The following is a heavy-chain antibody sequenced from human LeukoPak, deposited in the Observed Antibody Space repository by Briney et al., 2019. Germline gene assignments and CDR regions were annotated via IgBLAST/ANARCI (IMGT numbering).Heavy chain of an antibody. CDR1: GFSFSSYA. CDR2: IGGSGGST. Sequence: GGSLRLSCAASGFSFSSYAMSWVRQAPGKGLEWVSSIGGSGGSTYYADSVKGRFTISRDNSKNMLYVQMNSLTGEDTAVYYCAKGGSGSYYKKGFDYWGQGTLVTVSS. D-gene: IGHD3-10*01. V-gene: IGHV3-23*01. J-gene: IGHJ4*02. CDR3: AKGGSGSYYKKGFDY.